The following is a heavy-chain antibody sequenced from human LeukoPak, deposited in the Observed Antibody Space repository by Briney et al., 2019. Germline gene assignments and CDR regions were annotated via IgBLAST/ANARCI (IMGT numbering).Heavy chain of an antibody. CDR1: GYTFTVYY. CDR3: ARDTGQLDYYYYGMDV. D-gene: IGHD6-13*01. V-gene: IGHV1-2*06. CDR2: INPNSGGT. Sequence: ASVKVSCKASGYTFTVYYMHWVRQAPGQGLEWMGRINPNSGGTNYAQKFQGRVTMTRDTSISTAYMELSRLRSDDTAVYYCARDTGQLDYYYYGMDVWGQGTTVTVSS. J-gene: IGHJ6*02.